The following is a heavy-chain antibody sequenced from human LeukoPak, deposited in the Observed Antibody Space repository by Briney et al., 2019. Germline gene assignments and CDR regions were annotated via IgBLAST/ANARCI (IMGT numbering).Heavy chain of an antibody. CDR3: ARDPEVSPGIAVAGTGY. Sequence: ASVKVSCKASGYTFTSYGISWVRQAPGQGLEWMGGIIPIFGTANYAQKFQGRVTITADKSTSTAYMELSSLRSEDTAVYYCARDPEVSPGIAVAGTGYWGQGTLVTVSS. J-gene: IGHJ4*02. V-gene: IGHV1-69*06. CDR2: IIPIFGTA. D-gene: IGHD6-19*01. CDR1: GYTFTSYG.